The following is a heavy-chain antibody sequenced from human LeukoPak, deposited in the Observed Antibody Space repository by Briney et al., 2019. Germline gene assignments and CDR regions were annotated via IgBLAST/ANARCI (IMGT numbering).Heavy chain of an antibody. Sequence: GESLRLSCAAPGFTFSSYSMNWVRQAPGKGLEWVSYITSSSSTIYYADSVKGRFTISRDNAKNSLYLQMNSLRDEDTAVYYCARDYGEGGYYFDYWGQGTLVTVSS. CDR2: ITSSSSTI. D-gene: IGHD4-17*01. CDR1: GFTFSSYS. V-gene: IGHV3-48*02. CDR3: ARDYGEGGYYFDY. J-gene: IGHJ4*02.